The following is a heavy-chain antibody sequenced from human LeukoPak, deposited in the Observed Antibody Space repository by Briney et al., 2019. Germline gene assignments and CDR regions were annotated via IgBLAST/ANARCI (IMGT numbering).Heavy chain of an antibody. CDR3: ARVDHEYSSSPYYYYGMDV. D-gene: IGHD6-6*01. CDR1: GFTFSSYG. J-gene: IGHJ6*02. V-gene: IGHV3-30*03. Sequence: GGSLRLSCAASGFTFSSYGTHWVRQAPGKGLEWVAVISYDGSNKYYADSVKGRFTISRDNSKNTLYLQMNSLRAEDTAVYYCARVDHEYSSSPYYYYGMDVWGQGTTVTVSS. CDR2: ISYDGSNK.